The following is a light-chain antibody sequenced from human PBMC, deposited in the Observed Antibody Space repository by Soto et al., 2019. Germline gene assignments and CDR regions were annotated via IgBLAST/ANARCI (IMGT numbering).Light chain of an antibody. CDR3: QHRGNWPPYT. CDR1: QSVSSY. CDR2: DAS. Sequence: EIVLTQSPATLSLSPGESATLSCRASQSVSSYLAWYQQKPGQAPRLLIYDASNMATVIPARFSGSGSGTDFTLTISSIEPEDFAVYYCQHRGNWPPYTFGQGTKLDSK. J-gene: IGKJ2*01. V-gene: IGKV3-11*01.